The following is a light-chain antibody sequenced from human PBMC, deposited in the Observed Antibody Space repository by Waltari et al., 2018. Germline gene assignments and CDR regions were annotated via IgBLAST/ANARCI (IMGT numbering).Light chain of an antibody. CDR1: QESSKF. V-gene: IGKV1-33*01. CDR3: LQYNNLPLT. CDR2: NAS. J-gene: IGKJ3*01. Sequence: DIPVTQSPSSLSASVGDRVTITCQASQESSKFLTWYQQKPGKAPKLLIYNASKLKTGVPSRFSGSGSGTDFTLTISNLQPEDIATYYCLQYNNLPLTFGPGTKVDI.